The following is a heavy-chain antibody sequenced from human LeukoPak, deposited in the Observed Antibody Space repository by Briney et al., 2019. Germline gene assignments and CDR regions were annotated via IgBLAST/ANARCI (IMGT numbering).Heavy chain of an antibody. D-gene: IGHD3-9*01. CDR1: GFTFSSYW. Sequence: GGSLRLSCAASGFTFSSYWMSWVRQAPGKGLEWVANIKQDGSEKYYVDSVKGRFTISRDNAKNSLYLQMNSLRAEDTAVYYCARVEHYDILTGYQYRLFFSDYYYYYGMDVWGQGTTVTVSS. CDR2: IKQDGSEK. V-gene: IGHV3-7*01. J-gene: IGHJ6*02. CDR3: ARVEHYDILTGYQYRLFFSDYYYYYGMDV.